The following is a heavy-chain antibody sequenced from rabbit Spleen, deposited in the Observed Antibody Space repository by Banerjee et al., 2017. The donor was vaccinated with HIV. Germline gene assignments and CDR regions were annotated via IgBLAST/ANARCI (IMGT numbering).Heavy chain of an antibody. CDR3: ARDGSARGADLDL. V-gene: IGHV1S40*01. J-gene: IGHJ4*01. CDR1: GFSFSSRHY. Sequence: QSLEESGGDLVKPGASLTLTCIASGFSFSSRHYMCWVHQTPGKGLEWIACIYSGDTRYATWAKGRFTISKASSTTVTLQLNSLTAADTATYFCARDGSARGADLDLWGPGTLVTV. CDR2: IYSGDT. D-gene: IGHD4-1*01.